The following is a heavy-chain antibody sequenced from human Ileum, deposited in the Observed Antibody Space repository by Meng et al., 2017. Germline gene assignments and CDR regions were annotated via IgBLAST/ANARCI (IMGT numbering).Heavy chain of an antibody. CDR1: GGPIIGGTW. J-gene: IGHJ4*02. D-gene: IGHD2-21*01. V-gene: IGHV4-4*02. CDR2: FHPGSGA. Sequence: QVQRQESGPGLVKPSGTLSLTCAVSGGPIIGGTWWSWVRQPPGKGLQWIGQFHPGSGAAYNPSLETRVTISVDTSKNQFSLELTSVTAADTAVYYCAKNGAYCLESWGQGTLVTVSS. CDR3: AKNGAYCLES.